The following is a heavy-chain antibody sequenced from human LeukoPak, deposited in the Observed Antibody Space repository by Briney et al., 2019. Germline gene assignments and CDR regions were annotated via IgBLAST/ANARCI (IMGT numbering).Heavy chain of an antibody. D-gene: IGHD6-13*01. Sequence: TGGSLRLSCATSGFTFSSYGMHWVRQAPGKGLEWVAVIWYDGSNKYYADSVKGRFTISRDNSKNTLYLQMNSQRAEDTAVYYCAKDPRYSSSWYYFDYWGQGTLVTVSS. J-gene: IGHJ4*02. CDR3: AKDPRYSSSWYYFDY. V-gene: IGHV3-33*06. CDR2: IWYDGSNK. CDR1: GFTFSSYG.